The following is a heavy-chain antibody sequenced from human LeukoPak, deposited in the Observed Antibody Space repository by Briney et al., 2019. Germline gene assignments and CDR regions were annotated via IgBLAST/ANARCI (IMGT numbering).Heavy chain of an antibody. V-gene: IGHV3-7*01. CDR3: ARDWGSSTGVSRDP. D-gene: IGHD3-16*01. CDR2: INQDGSEK. Sequence: QTGGSLRLSCAASGFTFSSYWMSWVRQAPGKGLEWVANINQDGSEKHYVDSVKGRFTISRDNSKNTLYLQMNSLRAEDTAVYYCARDWGSSTGVSRDPWGQGTLVTVSS. CDR1: GFTFSSYW. J-gene: IGHJ5*02.